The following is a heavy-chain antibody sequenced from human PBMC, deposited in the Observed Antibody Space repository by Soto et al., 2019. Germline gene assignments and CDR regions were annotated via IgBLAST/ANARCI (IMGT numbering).Heavy chain of an antibody. CDR1: GGTFSSYA. D-gene: IGHD2-21*02. Sequence: QVQLVQSGAEVKKPGSSVKVSCKASGGTFSSYAISWVRQAPGQGLEWMGGIIPIFGTANYAQKFQGRVRVTADKSTSTAYTELSSLRSEDTAVYYCASSVVTAIPVESFDYWGQGPLVTVSS. V-gene: IGHV1-69*06. CDR3: ASSVVTAIPVESFDY. CDR2: IIPIFGTA. J-gene: IGHJ4*02.